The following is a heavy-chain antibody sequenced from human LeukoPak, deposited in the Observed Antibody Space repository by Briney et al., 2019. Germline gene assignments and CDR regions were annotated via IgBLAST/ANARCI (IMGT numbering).Heavy chain of an antibody. CDR3: AKSLLWFGELLPSDY. Sequence: PGGPLRLSCAASGFTFSSYAMSWLRQAAAKGLEWVSAISGSGGSTYYAHSVKGRFTISRDNSKNTLYLQMNSLRAEDTAVYYCAKSLLWFGELLPSDYWGQGTLVTVSS. CDR1: GFTFSSYA. CDR2: ISGSGGST. D-gene: IGHD3-10*01. V-gene: IGHV3-23*01. J-gene: IGHJ4*02.